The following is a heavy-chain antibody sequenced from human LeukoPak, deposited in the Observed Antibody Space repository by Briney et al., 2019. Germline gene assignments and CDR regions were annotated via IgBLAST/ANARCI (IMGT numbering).Heavy chain of an antibody. J-gene: IGHJ5*02. CDR1: DDSIGDYY. D-gene: IGHD5-12*01. CDR3: TRGAGWLIDH. V-gene: IGHV4-59*01. Sequence: PSETLCLTCTVPDDSIGDYYRGWIRQPPGKGLEWIGYFYNSGRSTYNPSLKSRVTISADTSKNHFSLKLNSVTTADTAVYYCTRGAGWLIDHWGQGILVTVSS. CDR2: FYNSGRS.